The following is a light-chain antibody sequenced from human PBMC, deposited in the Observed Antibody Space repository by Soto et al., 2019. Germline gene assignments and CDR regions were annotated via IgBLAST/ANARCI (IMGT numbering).Light chain of an antibody. CDR2: DPS. V-gene: IGKV1-33*01. J-gene: IGKJ4*01. Sequence: DIQMTQSPSSLSASVGDRVTITCQASQDISNYLNWYQQKPGKAPKILIYDPSVLEAGVPSRFSGGGSGTHFTLTISSLQAEDVATYYCQQFDNLPLTFGGGTKVEIK. CDR3: QQFDNLPLT. CDR1: QDISNY.